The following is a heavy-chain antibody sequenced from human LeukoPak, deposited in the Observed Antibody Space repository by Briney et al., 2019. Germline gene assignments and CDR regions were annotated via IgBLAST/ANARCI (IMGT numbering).Heavy chain of an antibody. CDR3: ARGGKGPVSYYYYMDV. V-gene: IGHV4-39*07. J-gene: IGHJ6*03. CDR2: IYYSGST. Sequence: SETLSLTCTVSGGSISSSSYYWGWIRQPPGKGLEWIGSIYYSGSTYYNPSLKSRVTISVDTSKNQFSLKLSSVTAADTAVYYCARGGKGPVSYYYYMDVWGKGTTVTVSS. CDR1: GGSISSSSYY. D-gene: IGHD1-14*01.